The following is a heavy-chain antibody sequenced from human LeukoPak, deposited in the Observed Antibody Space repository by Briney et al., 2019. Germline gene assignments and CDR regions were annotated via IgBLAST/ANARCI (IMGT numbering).Heavy chain of an antibody. Sequence: GGSLRLSCAASGFTFSSYGMHWVRQAPGKGLEWVAFIRYDGSNKYYADSVKGRLTISRDNSNNTLYLQMNSLRAEDTAVYYCAKGHNYYGSGSHDAFDIWGQGTMVTVSS. CDR2: IRYDGSNK. CDR1: GFTFSSYG. CDR3: AKGHNYYGSGSHDAFDI. V-gene: IGHV3-30*02. J-gene: IGHJ3*02. D-gene: IGHD3-10*01.